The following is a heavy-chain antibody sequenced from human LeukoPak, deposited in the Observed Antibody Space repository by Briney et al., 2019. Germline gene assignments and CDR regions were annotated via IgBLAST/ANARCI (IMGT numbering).Heavy chain of an antibody. CDR2: ISYDGSKK. J-gene: IGHJ4*02. D-gene: IGHD6-19*01. Sequence: GGSLRLSCVASGFTFSSYAMHWARQAPGKGLEWVAVISYDGSKKYYADSVKGRFTISRDNSKNTLYLQMNSLRAEDTAVYYCAKDPSSGWYDYWGQGTLVTVSS. CDR3: AKDPSSGWYDY. CDR1: GFTFSSYA. V-gene: IGHV3-30*18.